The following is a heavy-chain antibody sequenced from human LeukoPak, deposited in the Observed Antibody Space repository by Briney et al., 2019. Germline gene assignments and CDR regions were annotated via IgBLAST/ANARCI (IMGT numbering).Heavy chain of an antibody. CDR3: VRDKRGAYGPSPDFDY. J-gene: IGHJ4*02. CDR1: GFTFSTYS. Sequence: GGSLRLSCAASGFTFSTYSMNWVRQAPGKGLEWVSSISSSSSYIYYADSVKGRFTISRDNAKNTLYLQMNSLRAEDTAVFYCVRDKRGAYGPSPDFDYWGQGTLVTVSS. D-gene: IGHD3-10*01. V-gene: IGHV3-21*01. CDR2: ISSSSSYI.